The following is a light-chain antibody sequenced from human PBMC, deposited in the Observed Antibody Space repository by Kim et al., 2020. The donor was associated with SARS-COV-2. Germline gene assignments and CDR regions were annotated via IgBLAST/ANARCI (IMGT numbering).Light chain of an antibody. J-gene: IGKJ2*01. CDR3: KQRSDWTPN. CDR2: DES. V-gene: IGKV3-11*01. Sequence: GERAKQTGRDSHSGSSYLDGKKKKPGKAPRMLINDESERAKGIPARFRGRGYGTELTITIRRLEPDEGEVYYCKQRSDWTPNLGQGTKMEIK. CDR1: HSGSSY.